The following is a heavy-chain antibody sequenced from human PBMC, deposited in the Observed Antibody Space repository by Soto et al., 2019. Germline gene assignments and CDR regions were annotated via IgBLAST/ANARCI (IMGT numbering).Heavy chain of an antibody. Sequence: GGSLTLSCAASGFTFSTYAKGWGRPAPGQGLEWVSNISGGGGTTYYADSVKGRFTISRDNSNNTLFLQMNSLRAEDTAVYYCAKDLVTMIVVIGAAFDIWGQGTMVTVSS. V-gene: IGHV3-23*01. J-gene: IGHJ3*02. CDR1: GFTFSTYA. CDR3: AKDLVTMIVVIGAAFDI. CDR2: ISGGGGTT. D-gene: IGHD3-22*01.